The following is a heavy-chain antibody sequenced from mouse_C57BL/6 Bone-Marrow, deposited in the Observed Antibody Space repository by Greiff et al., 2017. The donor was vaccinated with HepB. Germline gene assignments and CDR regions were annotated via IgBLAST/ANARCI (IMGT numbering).Heavy chain of an antibody. D-gene: IGHD2-4*01. CDR3: ARYYYDCDWFAY. CDR1: GYTFTDYY. J-gene: IGHJ3*01. V-gene: IGHV1-26*01. CDR2: INPNNGGT. Sequence: VQLQQSGPELVKPGASVKISCKASGYTFTDYYMNWVKQSHGKSLEWIGDINPNNGGTSYNQKFKGKATLTVDKSSSTAYMELRSLTSEDSAVYYCARYYYDCDWFAYWGQGTLVTVSA.